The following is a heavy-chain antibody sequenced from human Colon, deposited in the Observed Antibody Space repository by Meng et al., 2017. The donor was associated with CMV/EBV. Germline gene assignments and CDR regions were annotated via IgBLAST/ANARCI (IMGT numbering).Heavy chain of an antibody. V-gene: IGHV1-46*01. D-gene: IGHD6-13*01. CDR1: AYTLASCY. CDR2: FVPSGGST. CDR3: ARAIAAAGHFDY. J-gene: IGHJ4*02. Sequence: NASAYTLASCYVLWVLRPPGRGLEWMGRFVPSGGSTTYAQAFERGVIMTRDTSTITVHMELTSLRSEDTAVYYCARAIAAAGHFDYWGQGTLVTVSS.